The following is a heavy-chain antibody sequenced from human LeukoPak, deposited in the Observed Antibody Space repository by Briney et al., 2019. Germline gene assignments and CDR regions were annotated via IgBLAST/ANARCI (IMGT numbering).Heavy chain of an antibody. J-gene: IGHJ4*02. D-gene: IGHD6-19*01. CDR3: ATVAGTVDY. CDR2: ISSSSSYI. Sequence: EWVSSISSSSSYIYYADSVKGRFTISRDNAKNSLYLQMNSLRAEDTAVYYCATVAGTVDYWGQGTLVTVSS. V-gene: IGHV3-21*01.